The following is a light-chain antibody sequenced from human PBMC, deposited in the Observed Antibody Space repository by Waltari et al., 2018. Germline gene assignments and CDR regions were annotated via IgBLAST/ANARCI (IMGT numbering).Light chain of an antibody. CDR1: NSDVGGYNS. J-gene: IGLJ1*01. Sequence: QSALTQPRSVSGSPGQSVTISCIGTNSDVGGYNSVSWYQHHPGKAPKLMIYDVSKRPAGVPDRCSGSKSGNTASLTSSGLQAEDEADYYCCSYAGSLHVVGAGTEVTV. CDR3: CSYAGSLHV. V-gene: IGLV2-11*01. CDR2: DVS.